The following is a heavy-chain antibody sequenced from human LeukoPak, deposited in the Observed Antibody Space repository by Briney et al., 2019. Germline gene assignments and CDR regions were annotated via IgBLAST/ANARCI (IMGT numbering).Heavy chain of an antibody. J-gene: IGHJ6*02. CDR1: GFTFSSYS. CDR2: ISSSSSTI. CDR3: ARELITFSEYCYYGMDV. V-gene: IGHV3-48*01. D-gene: IGHD3-3*02. Sequence: GGSLRLSCAASGFTFSSYSMNWVRQAPGKGLEWVSYISSSSSTIYYADSVKGRFTISRDNAKNSLYLQMNSLRAEDTAVYYCARELITFSEYCYYGMDVWGQGTTVTVSS.